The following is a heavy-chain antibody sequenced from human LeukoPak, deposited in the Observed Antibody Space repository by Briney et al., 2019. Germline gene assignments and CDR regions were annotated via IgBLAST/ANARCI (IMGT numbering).Heavy chain of an antibody. V-gene: IGHV3-20*04. CDR3: ARELSRNWYNFGY. CDR2: INWDGGNS. CDR1: GFTFDDYG. J-gene: IGHJ4*02. Sequence: GGSLRLSCVDSGFTFDDYGMSWVRQPPGKGLEWVAGINWDGGNSFYADSVKGRFTIFKDNTKNSLYLEMNSLRVEDTAMYYCARELSRNWYNFGYWGQGTLVTVSS. D-gene: IGHD6-13*01.